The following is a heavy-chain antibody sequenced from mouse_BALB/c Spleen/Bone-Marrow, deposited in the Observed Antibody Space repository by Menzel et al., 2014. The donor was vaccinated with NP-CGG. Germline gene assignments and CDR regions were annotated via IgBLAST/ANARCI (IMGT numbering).Heavy chain of an antibody. Sequence: EVMLVESGGGLVQPGGSLKLSCAASGFDFSRHWMSWVRQAPGKGLQWIGEINPDSRTINYVPSLKAKFIISRDNAKNTLYLQMSKVRSDDTALYYCARGNYYGNLDYWGQGTTLTVSS. D-gene: IGHD2-1*01. CDR2: INPDSRTI. V-gene: IGHV4-1*02. J-gene: IGHJ2*01. CDR3: ARGNYYGNLDY. CDR1: GFDFSRHW.